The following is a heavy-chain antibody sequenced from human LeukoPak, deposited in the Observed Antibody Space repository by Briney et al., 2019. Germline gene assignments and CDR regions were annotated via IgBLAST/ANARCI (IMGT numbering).Heavy chain of an antibody. CDR1: GGSISRGDYY. CDR2: IYDSGST. Sequence: SETLSLTCTVSGGSISRGDYYWSWTRQPPGKGLEWIGYIYDSGSTYYNPSLKSRVTISVDTSKNQFSLKVSSVTAADTAVYYCARHHYHSSGSPFDYLGQGTLVTVSS. D-gene: IGHD3-22*01. CDR3: ARHHYHSSGSPFDY. J-gene: IGHJ4*02. V-gene: IGHV4-30-4*01.